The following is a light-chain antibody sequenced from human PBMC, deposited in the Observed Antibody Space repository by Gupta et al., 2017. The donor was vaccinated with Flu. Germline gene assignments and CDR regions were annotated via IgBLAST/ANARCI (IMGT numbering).Light chain of an antibody. CDR1: ALPKQY. CDR3: QSADSSGTSVV. V-gene: IGLV3-25*02. Sequence: SSELPQPPSVSVSPGQTARTTCSGDALPKQYAYWYQQKPGQAPVLVIYKDSERPAGIPERFSGSSSGTTVTLTISGVQAEDEADYYCQSADSSGTSVVFGGGTKLTVL. J-gene: IGLJ2*01. CDR2: KDS.